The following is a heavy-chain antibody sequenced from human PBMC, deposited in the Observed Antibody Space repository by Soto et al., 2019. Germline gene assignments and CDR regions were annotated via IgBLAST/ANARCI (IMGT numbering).Heavy chain of an antibody. Sequence: PGESLKISCKGSGYMFSNYWIGWVRQMPGKALEWMGIIYPGDSDTRYSPSFQGQVTISADKSISTAYLQWRSLKSSDTAMYYCARRSSDSSSWLIFDFWGQGTPVTVSS. J-gene: IGHJ4*02. D-gene: IGHD6-13*01. CDR1: GYMFSNYW. V-gene: IGHV5-51*01. CDR2: IYPGDSDT. CDR3: ARRSSDSSSWLIFDF.